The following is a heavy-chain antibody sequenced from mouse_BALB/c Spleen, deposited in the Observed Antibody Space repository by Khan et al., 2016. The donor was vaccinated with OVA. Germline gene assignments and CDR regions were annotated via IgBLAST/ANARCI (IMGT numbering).Heavy chain of an antibody. D-gene: IGHD2-12*01. CDR1: GYSFTVYY. J-gene: IGHJ3*01. CDR2: VNPNNGDT. V-gene: IGHV1-26*01. CDR3: ARGYEFFPY. Sequence: VQLQQSGPDLVKPGASVKISCKASGYSFTVYYMTWVKQSHGKSPEWIGRVNPNNGDTNYNQNFKGKAILTVDKSSNTTYMELRSLTSEDSAVFYCARGYEFFPYWGQGTLVTVSA.